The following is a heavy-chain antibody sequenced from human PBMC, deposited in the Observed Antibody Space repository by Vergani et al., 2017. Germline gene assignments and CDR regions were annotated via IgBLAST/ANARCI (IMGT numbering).Heavy chain of an antibody. CDR2: TNQAGTET. CDR1: GYSFRNFW. J-gene: IGHJ5*02. V-gene: IGHV3-7*01. D-gene: IGHD3-3*01. CDR3: ATDERLLSFGKPA. Sequence: EVQLVESGGDLAQPGGSLRLSCEGSGYSFRNFWMSWVRQAPGQGLEWVANTNQAGTETYYVDSAKGRFTISRDNTKNSLYLQMNNLRDEDTAVYFCATDERLLSFGKPAWGRGTLVTVSS.